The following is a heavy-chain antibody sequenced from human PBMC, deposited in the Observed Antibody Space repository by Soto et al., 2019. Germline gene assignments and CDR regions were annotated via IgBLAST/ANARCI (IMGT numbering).Heavy chain of an antibody. D-gene: IGHD3-22*01. V-gene: IGHV2-70*01. CDR1: GFSLTTDGMC. Sequence: ESGPTLVNPTQTLTLTCTFSGFSLTTDGMCVTWIRQPPGKALEWLALIDWDAEEYYSTSLKTRLTISKDTSKNQVVLTMTNMDPVDTATYYCARIQYYDSSGYPNWGQGTLVTVSS. CDR3: ARIQYYDSSGYPN. CDR2: IDWDAEE. J-gene: IGHJ4*02.